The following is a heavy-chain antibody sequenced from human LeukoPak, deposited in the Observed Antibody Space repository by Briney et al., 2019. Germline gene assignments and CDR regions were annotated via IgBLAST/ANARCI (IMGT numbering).Heavy chain of an antibody. CDR1: GFTFSSYN. CDR3: AREPVGYSFDY. Sequence: GGSLRLSCAASGFTFSSYNMNWVRQAPGKGLEWVSSISSSSSYIYYADSVKGRFTISRDNSKNTLYLQMNSLRAEDTAVYYCAREPVGYSFDYWGQGTLVTVSS. V-gene: IGHV3-21*01. D-gene: IGHD5-18*01. J-gene: IGHJ4*02. CDR2: ISSSSSYI.